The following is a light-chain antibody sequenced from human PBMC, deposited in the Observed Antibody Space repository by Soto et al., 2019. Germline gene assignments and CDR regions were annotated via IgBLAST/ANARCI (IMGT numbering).Light chain of an antibody. V-gene: IGLV3-21*02. CDR2: DDS. CDR1: NIGSKT. J-gene: IGLJ2*01. Sequence: SYELTQPPSVSVAPGQTARITCGGDNIGSKTVHWYQQKPGQAPVLVIYDDSDRPSGIPERFSGSNSGNTATLTINRVEAGDEADYCCQVWDNSSDHVLFGGGIKLTVL. CDR3: QVWDNSSDHVL.